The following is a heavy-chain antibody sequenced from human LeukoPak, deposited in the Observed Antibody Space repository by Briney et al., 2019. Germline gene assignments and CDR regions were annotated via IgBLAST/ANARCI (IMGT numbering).Heavy chain of an antibody. CDR2: IKQDGSEK. D-gene: IGHD1-26*01. J-gene: IGHJ4*02. CDR1: GFTFSSYW. CDR3: ARDHRVAGATGSSDY. Sequence: PGGSLRLSCAASGFTFSSYWMSWVRQAPGKGLEWVANIKQDGSEKHYVDSVKGRFTISRDNAKNSLYLQMNSLRAEDTAVYYCARDHRVAGATGSSDYWGQGTLVTVS. V-gene: IGHV3-7*01.